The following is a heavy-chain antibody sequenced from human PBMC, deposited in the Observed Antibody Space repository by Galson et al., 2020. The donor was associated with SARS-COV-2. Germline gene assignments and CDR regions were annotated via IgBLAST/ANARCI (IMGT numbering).Heavy chain of an antibody. CDR2: FIHVFHTA. Sequence: SVKVSCKDSGGTFSSSDVNWVRQAPGQGLEWLGGFIHVFHTATYAQKFQGRVKITADEPTTTAYMELTSLRSDDTAVYFCVRGEVQTLDYWGQGTLVTVSS. V-gene: IGHV1-69*13. CDR3: VRGEVQTLDY. J-gene: IGHJ4*02. CDR1: GGTFSSSD. D-gene: IGHD1-1*01.